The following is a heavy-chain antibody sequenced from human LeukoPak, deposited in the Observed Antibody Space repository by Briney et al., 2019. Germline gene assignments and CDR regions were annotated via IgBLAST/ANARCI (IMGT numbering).Heavy chain of an antibody. CDR1: GYTFTNYY. V-gene: IGHV1-46*01. D-gene: IGHD5-18*01. Sequence: ASVKVSCKASGYTFTNYYMHWVRQALGQGLEWMGIISPSGSSITYAQKFQGRVTITTDESTSTAYMELSSLRSEDTAVYYCARGARGYSYGYCDYWGQGTLVTVSS. CDR2: ISPSGSSI. CDR3: ARGARGYSYGYCDY. J-gene: IGHJ4*02.